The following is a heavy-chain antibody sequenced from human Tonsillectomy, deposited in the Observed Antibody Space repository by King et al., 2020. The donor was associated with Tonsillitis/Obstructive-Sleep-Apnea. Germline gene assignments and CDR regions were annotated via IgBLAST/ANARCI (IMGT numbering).Heavy chain of an antibody. V-gene: IGHV3-48*03. J-gene: IGHJ4*02. D-gene: IGHD5-18*01. Sequence: VQLVESGGGLVQPGGSLRLSCAASGFTSSSYEMNWVRQAPGKGLEWVSYISSSGSTIYYADSVKGRFTISRDNAKNSLYLQMNSLRAEDTAVYYCARDLGVQLWADDYWGQGTLVTVSS. CDR1: GFTSSSYE. CDR3: ARDLGVQLWADDY. CDR2: ISSSGSTI.